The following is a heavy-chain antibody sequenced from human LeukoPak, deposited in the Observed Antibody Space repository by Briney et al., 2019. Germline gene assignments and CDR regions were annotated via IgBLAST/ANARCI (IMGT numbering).Heavy chain of an antibody. CDR3: ARSIVVVTPTDY. J-gene: IGHJ4*02. Sequence: GGSLRLSCAASGFTFSSYAMHWVRQAPGKGLEWVAVISYDGSNKYYADSVKGRFTISRDNSKNTLYLQMNSLRAEDTAVYYCARSIVVVTPTDYWGQGTLVTVSS. CDR2: ISYDGSNK. V-gene: IGHV3-30*04. D-gene: IGHD2-21*02. CDR1: GFTFSSYA.